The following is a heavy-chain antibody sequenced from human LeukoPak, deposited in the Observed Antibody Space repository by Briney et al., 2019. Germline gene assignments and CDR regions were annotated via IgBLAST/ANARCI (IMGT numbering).Heavy chain of an antibody. V-gene: IGHV3-23*01. D-gene: IGHD3-22*01. CDR1: GFTFSSYA. CDR2: ISGSGGST. J-gene: IGHJ5*02. Sequence: GGSLRLSCAASGFTFSSYAMSWVRQAPGKGLEWVSAISGSGGSTYYADSVKGRFTISRDNSKNTLYLQMNSLRAEDTAVYYCAKGTMIVVVTNLFDPWGQGTLVTVSS. CDR3: AKGTMIVVVTNLFDP.